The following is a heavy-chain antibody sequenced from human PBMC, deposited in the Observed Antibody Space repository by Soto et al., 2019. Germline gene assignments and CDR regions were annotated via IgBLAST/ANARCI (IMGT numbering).Heavy chain of an antibody. D-gene: IGHD2-2*01. CDR2: IYPGDSDT. CDR3: ARHRRYCSSTSCYVHGMDV. CDR1: WYRLTSFW. J-gene: IGHJ6*02. Sequence: GGAPKTSRWSPWYRLTSFWHGWVPPVPGKGLGWMGIIYPGDSDTRYSPSFQGKVTISADKSISTAYLQWRSLKASDTAMYLCARHRRYCSSTSCYVHGMDVWGQGTMVTVSS. V-gene: IGHV5-51*01.